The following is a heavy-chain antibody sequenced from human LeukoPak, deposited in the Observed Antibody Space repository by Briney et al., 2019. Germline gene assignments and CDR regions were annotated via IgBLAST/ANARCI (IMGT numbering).Heavy chain of an antibody. D-gene: IGHD1-20*01. CDR1: GYTFTGYY. V-gene: IGHV1-2*02. CDR3: ARATDNWNYYDY. J-gene: IGHJ4*02. Sequence: ASVKVSCKASGYTFTGYYMHWVRQAPGQGLEWMGWINPNSGGTNYAQKFQGRVTMTRDTSISTAYMELSRLRSDDTAVYYYARATDNWNYYDYWGQGTLVTVSS. CDR2: INPNSGGT.